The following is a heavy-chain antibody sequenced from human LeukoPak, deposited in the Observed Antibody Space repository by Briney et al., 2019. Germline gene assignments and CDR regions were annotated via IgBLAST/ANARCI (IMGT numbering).Heavy chain of an antibody. Sequence: SETLSLTCTVSGGSISNYYWSWIRQPPGKGLEWIGRIYTSGSTNYNPSLKSRVTMSVDTSKNQFSLKLSSVTAADTAVYYCARDGDMVRGVSLGIWGQGTMVTVSS. J-gene: IGHJ3*02. V-gene: IGHV4-4*07. CDR3: ARDGDMVRGVSLGI. CDR2: IYTSGST. CDR1: GGSISNYY. D-gene: IGHD3-10*01.